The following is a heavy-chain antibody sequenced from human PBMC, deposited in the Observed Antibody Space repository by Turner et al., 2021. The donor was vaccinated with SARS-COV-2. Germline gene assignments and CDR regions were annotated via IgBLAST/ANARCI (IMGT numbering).Heavy chain of an antibody. J-gene: IGHJ5*02. CDR3: ARGRGGGGSSNNWFDP. CDR2: IYYSGST. V-gene: IGHV4-59*01. CDR1: GGPISSYY. Sequence: QVQLQESGPGLVKPSETLSLTCSASGGPISSYYWSWIRQPPGKGLEWIGYIYYSGSTNYNPSLKSRVSISVDTSKNQFSLKLTSVTAADTAVYYCARGRGGGGSSNNWFDPWGQGTLVIVSS. D-gene: IGHD2-15*01.